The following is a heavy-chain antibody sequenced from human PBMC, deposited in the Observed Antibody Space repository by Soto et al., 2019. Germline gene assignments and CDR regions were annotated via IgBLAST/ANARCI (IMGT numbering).Heavy chain of an antibody. J-gene: IGHJ3*01. CDR2: IYYSGST. D-gene: IGHD5-12*01. CDR1: GGSISSHY. CDR3: ASGYGRGA. V-gene: IGHV4-59*08. Sequence: SETLSLTCTVSGGSISSHYWSWIRQPPGKGLEWIGYIYYSGSTNYNPSLKSRVTISVDTSKNQFSLKLSSVTAADTAVYYCASGYGRGAWGQGTMVTVSS.